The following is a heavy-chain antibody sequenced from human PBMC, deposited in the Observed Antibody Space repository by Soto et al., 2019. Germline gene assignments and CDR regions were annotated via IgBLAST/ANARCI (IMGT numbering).Heavy chain of an antibody. Sequence: QVQLVQSGAEVKKPGSSVKVSCKASGGTFSSYAISWVRQAPGQGLEWMGGIIPIFGTANYAQKFQGRVTITADESTSTAYMELSSLRSEETAVYYCARGKDAQYSSSWYRRYYFDYWGQGTLVTVSS. V-gene: IGHV1-69*01. CDR2: IIPIFGTA. CDR3: ARGKDAQYSSSWYRRYYFDY. CDR1: GGTFSSYA. D-gene: IGHD6-13*01. J-gene: IGHJ4*02.